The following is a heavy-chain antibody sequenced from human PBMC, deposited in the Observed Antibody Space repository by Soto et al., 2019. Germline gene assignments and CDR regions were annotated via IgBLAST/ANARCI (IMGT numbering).Heavy chain of an antibody. V-gene: IGHV3-48*02. CDR1: GFTFSSYS. J-gene: IGHJ6*02. CDR2: ISSRSSTI. D-gene: IGHD6-19*01. CDR3: ARESPIAVAGNGGVAYYYYYGMDV. Sequence: GGSLRLSCAASGFTFSSYSMNWVRQAPGKGLEWVSYISSRSSTIYYADSVKGRFTISRDNAKNSLYLQMNSLRDEDTAVYYCARESPIAVAGNGGVAYYYYYGMDVWGQGTTVTVSS.